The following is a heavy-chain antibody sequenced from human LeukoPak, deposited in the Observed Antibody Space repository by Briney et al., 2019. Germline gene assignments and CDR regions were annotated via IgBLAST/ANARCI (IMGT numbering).Heavy chain of an antibody. CDR3: AKGRNYDFWSGYYLY. D-gene: IGHD3-3*01. CDR1: GFTFSSYG. V-gene: IGHV3-23*01. CDR2: ISGNSGTT. J-gene: IGHJ4*02. Sequence: GGSLRLSCAASGFTFSSYGMSWVRQAPGKGLEWVSGISGNSGTTYYVDSVKGRFTISRDNSKNTLYLQMNSLRAEDTAVYYCAKGRNYDFWSGYYLYWGQGTLVTVSS.